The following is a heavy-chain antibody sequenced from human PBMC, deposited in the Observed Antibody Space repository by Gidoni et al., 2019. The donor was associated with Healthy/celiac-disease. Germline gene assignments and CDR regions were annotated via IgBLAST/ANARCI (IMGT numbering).Heavy chain of an antibody. CDR3: AHSALWFGPYKNAFDI. V-gene: IGHV2-5*02. CDR1: GFSLSTSGVG. D-gene: IGHD3-10*01. J-gene: IGHJ3*02. Sequence: QLTLKESGPTLVTPTQTLTLTCTFSGFSLSTSGVGVGWIRQPPGKALEWFALIYWDDDKRYSPSLKSRLTITKDTYKNQVVLTMTNMDPVDTATYYCAHSALWFGPYKNAFDIWGQGTMVTVSS. CDR2: IYWDDDK.